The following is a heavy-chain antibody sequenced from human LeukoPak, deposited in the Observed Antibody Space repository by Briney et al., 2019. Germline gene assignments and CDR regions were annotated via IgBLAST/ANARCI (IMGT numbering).Heavy chain of an antibody. V-gene: IGHV3-23*01. CDR3: AKAAVAPYYYGSGTATAIQH. CDR1: GLTFSSYA. CDR2: ISGSGGST. J-gene: IGHJ1*01. D-gene: IGHD3-10*01. Sequence: GGSLRLSCAASGLTFSSYAMSWVRQAPGKGLEWVSAISGSGGSTYYADSVKGRFTISRDNSKNTLYLQMNSLRAEDTAVYYCAKAAVAPYYYGSGTATAIQHWGQGTLVTVSS.